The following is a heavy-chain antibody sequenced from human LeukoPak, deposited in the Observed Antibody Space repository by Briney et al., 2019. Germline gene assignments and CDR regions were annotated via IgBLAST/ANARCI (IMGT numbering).Heavy chain of an antibody. J-gene: IGHJ6*03. CDR3: ARDVQYSSGWPIYYYMDV. D-gene: IGHD6-19*01. CDR1: GYTFTNYY. V-gene: IGHV1-46*01. CDR2: INPSGGST. Sequence: ASVKVSCKASGYTFTNYYMHWVRQAPGQGLEWMGIINPSGGSTSYAQKFQGRVTMTRDMSTSTVYMELSSLRSEDTAVYYCARDVQYSSGWPIYYYMDVWGKGTTVTVSS.